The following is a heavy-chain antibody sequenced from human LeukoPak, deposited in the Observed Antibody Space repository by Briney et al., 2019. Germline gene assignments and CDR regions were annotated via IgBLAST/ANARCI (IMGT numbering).Heavy chain of an antibody. CDR3: ARGRGSGWYGRYYFDY. V-gene: IGHV1-8*01. D-gene: IGHD6-19*01. Sequence: ASVKVSCKASGYTFTSYDINWVRQATGQGLEWMGWMNPNSGNTGYAQKFQGRVTMTRNTSISTAYMEPSSLRSEDTAVYYCARGRGSGWYGRYYFDYWGQGTLVTVSS. CDR1: GYTFTSYD. J-gene: IGHJ4*02. CDR2: MNPNSGNT.